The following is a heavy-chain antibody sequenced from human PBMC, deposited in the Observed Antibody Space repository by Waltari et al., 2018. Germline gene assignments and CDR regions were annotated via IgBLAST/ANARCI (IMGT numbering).Heavy chain of an antibody. D-gene: IGHD1-20*01. V-gene: IGHV4-38-2*01. J-gene: IGHJ4*02. CDR3: ARHNWIDY. CDR2: IYHSGST. CDR1: GYSISSGYY. Sequence: QVQLQESGPGLVKPPETLSLTCAVSGYSISSGYYRGWIRQPPGKGLEWIGSIYHSGSTYYNPSLKSRVTISVDTSKNQFSLKLSSVTAADTAVYYCARHNWIDYWGQGTLVTVSS.